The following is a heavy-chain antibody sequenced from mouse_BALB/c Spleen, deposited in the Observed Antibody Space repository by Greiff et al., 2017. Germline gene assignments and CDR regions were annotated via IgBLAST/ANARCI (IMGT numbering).Heavy chain of an antibody. J-gene: IGHJ2*01. D-gene: IGHD1-1*01. CDR1: GFTFSSYA. CDR2: ISSGGSYT. Sequence: EVQLVESGGGLVKPGGSLKLSCAASGFTFSSYAMSWVRQSPEKRLEWVAEISSGGSYTYYPDTVTGRFTISRDNAKNTLYLEMSSLRSEDTAMYYCARRGLLFDYWGQGTTLTVSS. V-gene: IGHV5-9-4*01. CDR3: ARRGLLFDY.